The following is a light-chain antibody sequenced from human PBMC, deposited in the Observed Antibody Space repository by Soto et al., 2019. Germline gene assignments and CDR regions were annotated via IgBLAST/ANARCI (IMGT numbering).Light chain of an antibody. J-gene: IGKJ3*01. Sequence: DIQMTQSPSSLSASVGDRVTITCQASQDISNYLNWYQQKPGKAPKLLIYDASNLKTGVPSRFSGSGSGTDFTFTISSLQPEDTATYYCQQYDNQVTFGPGTKVDIK. CDR3: QQYDNQVT. CDR1: QDISNY. V-gene: IGKV1-33*01. CDR2: DAS.